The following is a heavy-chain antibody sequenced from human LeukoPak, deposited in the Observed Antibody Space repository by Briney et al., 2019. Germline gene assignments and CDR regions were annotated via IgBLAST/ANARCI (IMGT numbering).Heavy chain of an antibody. CDR2: IWYDGSNK. D-gene: IGHD6-13*01. Sequence: GGSLRLSCAASGFTFSSYGMHWVRQAPGKGLEWVAVIWYDGSNKYYADSVKGRFTISRDNAKNSLYLQMNSLRAEDTAVYYCASLYSSSWYYFDYWGQGTLVTVSS. V-gene: IGHV3-33*03. CDR3: ASLYSSSWYYFDY. CDR1: GFTFSSYG. J-gene: IGHJ4*02.